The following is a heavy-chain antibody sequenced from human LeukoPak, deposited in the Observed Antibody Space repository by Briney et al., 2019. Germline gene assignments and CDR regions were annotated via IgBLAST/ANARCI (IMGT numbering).Heavy chain of an antibody. V-gene: IGHV3-74*01. CDR2: INSDGRST. D-gene: IGHD3-3*01. J-gene: IGHJ4*02. CDR1: GFTFSSYW. CDR3: VRGLLEWLRLETYYFDY. Sequence: PGGSLRLSCAASGFTFSSYWMHWVRQAPGKGLVGVSRINSDGRSTNYADSVKGRFTISRDNAKNTLYLQMNSLRADDTATYYCVRGLLEWLRLETYYFDYWGQGTLVTVSS.